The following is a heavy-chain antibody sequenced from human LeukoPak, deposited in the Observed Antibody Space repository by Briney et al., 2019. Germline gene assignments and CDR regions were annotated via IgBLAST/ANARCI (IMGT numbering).Heavy chain of an antibody. J-gene: IGHJ4*02. V-gene: IGHV4-34*01. D-gene: IGHD2-15*01. CDR1: GGSFSGYY. CDR3: ARAAYCSGGSCYSIRRLDY. CDR2: INHSGST. Sequence: PSETLSLTCAVYGGSFSGYYWSWIRQPPGKGLERIGEINHSGSTNYNPSLKSRVTISVDTSKNQFSLKLSSVTAADTAVYYCARAAYCSGGSCYSIRRLDYWGQGTLVTVSS.